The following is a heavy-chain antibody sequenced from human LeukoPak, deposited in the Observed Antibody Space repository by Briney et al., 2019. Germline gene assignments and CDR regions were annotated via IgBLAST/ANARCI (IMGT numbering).Heavy chain of an antibody. CDR3: ARDDCSSISCYHNWFDP. V-gene: IGHV3-7*01. J-gene: IGHJ5*02. CDR1: GFTFSSYW. Sequence: GGSLRLSCAASGFTFSSYWMSWVRQAPGKGREWVANIKQDGSEKYYVDSVKGRFTISRDNAKSSLYLQMNSLRAEDTAVYYCARDDCSSISCYHNWFDPWGQGTLVTVSS. CDR2: IKQDGSEK. D-gene: IGHD2-2*01.